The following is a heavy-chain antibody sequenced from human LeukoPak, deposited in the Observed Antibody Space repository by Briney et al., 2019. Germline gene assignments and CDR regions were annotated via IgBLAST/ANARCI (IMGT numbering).Heavy chain of an antibody. CDR3: AKARNTRIAAAADPFDY. CDR2: ISWNSGSI. CDR1: GFPFSNYW. V-gene: IGHV3-9*01. J-gene: IGHJ4*02. Sequence: GGSLRLSCAASGFPFSNYWMSWVRQAPGKGLEWVSGISWNSGSIGYADSVKGRFTISRDNAKNSLYLQMNSLRAEDTALYYCAKARNTRIAAAADPFDYWGQGTLVTVSS. D-gene: IGHD6-13*01.